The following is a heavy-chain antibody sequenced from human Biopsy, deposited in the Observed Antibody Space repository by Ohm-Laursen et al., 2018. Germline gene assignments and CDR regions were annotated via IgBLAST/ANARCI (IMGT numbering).Heavy chain of an antibody. V-gene: IGHV4-59*01. D-gene: IGHD2/OR15-2a*01. CDR2: IYYSGST. CDR3: ARATNSTGWPYYYFYGMDV. CDR1: GGSISSDY. J-gene: IGHJ6*02. Sequence: TLSLTCTVSGGSISSDYWSWIRQTPGKGLEWIGYIYYSGSTNYNPSLKSRVTISVDTSKNQFSLRLNSATAADTAVYYCARATNSTGWPYYYFYGMDVWGQGTTVTVSS.